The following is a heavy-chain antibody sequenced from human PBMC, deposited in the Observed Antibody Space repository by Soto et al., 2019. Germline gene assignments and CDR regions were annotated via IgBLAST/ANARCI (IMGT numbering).Heavy chain of an antibody. Sequence: EVQLVESGGGLVQPGGSLRLSCAASGFTVSSNYMSWVRQAPGKGLEWVSVIYSGGSTYYADSVKGRFTISRHNSKNTLYLQMTSLRAEDTAVYYCARQEGAWFGEVSGAFDIWGQGTMVTVSS. CDR1: GFTVSSNY. V-gene: IGHV3-53*04. J-gene: IGHJ3*02. D-gene: IGHD3-10*01. CDR3: ARQEGAWFGEVSGAFDI. CDR2: IYSGGST.